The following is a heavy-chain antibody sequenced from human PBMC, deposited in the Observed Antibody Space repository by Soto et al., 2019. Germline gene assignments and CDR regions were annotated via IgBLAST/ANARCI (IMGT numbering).Heavy chain of an antibody. D-gene: IGHD5-18*01. CDR3: ARDSYGYFAFDI. Sequence: SVKVSCKASGYTFTSYGISWVRQAPGQGLEWMGGIIPIFGTANYAQKFQGRVTITADESTSTAYMELSSLRSEDTAVYYCARDSYGYFAFDIWGQGTMVTVSS. V-gene: IGHV1-69*13. CDR1: GYTFTSYG. CDR2: IIPIFGTA. J-gene: IGHJ3*02.